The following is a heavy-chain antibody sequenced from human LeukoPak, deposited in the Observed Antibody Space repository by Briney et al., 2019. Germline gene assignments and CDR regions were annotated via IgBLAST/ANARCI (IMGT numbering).Heavy chain of an antibody. V-gene: IGHV3-23*01. Sequence: GASLRLSCAASGFTFSSYAMSWVRQAPGKGLEWVSAISGSGGSTYYADSVKGRFTISRDNSKNTLYLQMNSLRAEDTAVYYCAKDGGYCSGPAACDPNWFDPWGQGTLVTVSS. CDR2: ISGSGGST. J-gene: IGHJ5*02. CDR3: AKDGGYCSGPAACDPNWFDP. D-gene: IGHD2-15*01. CDR1: GFTFSSYA.